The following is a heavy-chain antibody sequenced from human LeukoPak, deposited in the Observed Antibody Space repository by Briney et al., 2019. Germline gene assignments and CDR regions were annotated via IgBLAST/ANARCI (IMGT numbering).Heavy chain of an antibody. CDR2: INHSGST. CDR3: ARGCYSSGWYTCPPFDY. J-gene: IGHJ4*02. V-gene: IGHV4-34*01. CDR1: GVSFSGYY. D-gene: IGHD6-19*01. Sequence: WETLSLTCAVYGVSFSGYYWSWIRQPPGKGLEWMGDINHSGSTNYNPSLKSRVTLSVDTSKNQFSLKLSSVTAADTAVYYCARGCYSSGWYTCPPFDYWGQGTLVTVSS.